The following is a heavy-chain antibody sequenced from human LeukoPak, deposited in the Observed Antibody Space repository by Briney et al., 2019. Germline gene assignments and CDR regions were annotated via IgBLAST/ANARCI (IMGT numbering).Heavy chain of an antibody. CDR2: IYYNGST. CDR1: GGPISSGDYY. Sequence: SQTLSLTCTVSGGPISSGDYYGSWIRQPPGKGLEWIVYIYYNGSTYYNPSLKSRVTISVDTSKNQFSLKLSSVTAADTAVYYCARGELDILTGNNWFDPWGQGTLVTVSS. D-gene: IGHD3-9*01. J-gene: IGHJ5*02. V-gene: IGHV4-30-4*01. CDR3: ARGELDILTGNNWFDP.